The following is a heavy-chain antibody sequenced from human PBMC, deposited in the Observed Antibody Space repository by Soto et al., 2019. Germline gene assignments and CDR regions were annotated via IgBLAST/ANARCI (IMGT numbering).Heavy chain of an antibody. Sequence: SETLSLTCTVSGCSISSSSYYWGWIRQPPGKGLEWIGSIYYSGSTYYNPSLKSRVTISVDTSKNQFSLKLSSVTAADTAVYYCARELTYYYGSGSYYNTYYYYGMDVWGQGTTVT. CDR3: ARELTYYYGSGSYYNTYYYYGMDV. D-gene: IGHD3-10*01. CDR2: IYYSGST. V-gene: IGHV4-39*02. J-gene: IGHJ6*02. CDR1: GCSISSSSYY.